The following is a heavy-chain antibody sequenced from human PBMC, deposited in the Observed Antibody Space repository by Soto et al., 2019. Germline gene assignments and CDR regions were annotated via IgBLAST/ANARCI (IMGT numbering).Heavy chain of an antibody. CDR3: ARDRAGYDFWSGYGNWFDP. D-gene: IGHD3-3*01. V-gene: IGHV1-3*01. CDR1: GYTFTSYA. CDR2: INAGNGNT. Sequence: ASVKVSCKTSGYTFTSYAIHWVRQAPGQRLEWMGWINAGNGNTKYSQKFQGRVTITRDTSASTAYMELSSLRSEDTAVYYCARDRAGYDFWSGYGNWFDPWGQGTLVTVSS. J-gene: IGHJ5*02.